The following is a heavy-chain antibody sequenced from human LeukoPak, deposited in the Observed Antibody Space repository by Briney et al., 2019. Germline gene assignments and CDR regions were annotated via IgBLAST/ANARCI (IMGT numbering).Heavy chain of an antibody. CDR3: ARDGRGPTRESLDY. CDR1: GGSISSSNW. D-gene: IGHD3-10*01. CDR2: IYHSGST. Sequence: SGTLSLTCAVSGGSISSSNWWSWVRQPPGKGLEWIGEIYHSGSTNYNPSLKRRVTISVDKSKNQFSLKLSSVTAADTAVYYCARDGRGPTRESLDYWGQGTLVTVSS. J-gene: IGHJ4*02. V-gene: IGHV4-4*02.